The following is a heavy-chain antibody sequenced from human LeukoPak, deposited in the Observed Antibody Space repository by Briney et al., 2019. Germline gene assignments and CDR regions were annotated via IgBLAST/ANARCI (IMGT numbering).Heavy chain of an antibody. CDR2: IYTSGST. CDR1: GGSISSYY. J-gene: IGHJ4*02. Sequence: LETLSLTCTVSGGSISSYYWSWIRQPAGKGLEWIGRIYTSGSTNYNPSLKSRVTMSVDTSKDQFSLKLSSVTAADTAVYYCARARHGYIYGYRPNELGHFFDYWGQGTLVTVSS. CDR3: ARARHGYIYGYRPNELGHFFDY. D-gene: IGHD5-18*01. V-gene: IGHV4-4*07.